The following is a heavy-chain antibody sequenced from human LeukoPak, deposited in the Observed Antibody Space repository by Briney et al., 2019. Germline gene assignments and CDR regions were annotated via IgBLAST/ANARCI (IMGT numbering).Heavy chain of an antibody. CDR2: FDPEDGET. D-gene: IGHD4-17*01. CDR1: GYTLTELS. V-gene: IGHV1-24*01. CDR3: ATSLPYGEYHRGFDY. Sequence: ASVKVSCKVSGYTLTELSMHWVRQAPGKGLEWMGGFDPEDGETIYAQKFQGRVTMTEDTSTDTAYMELSSLRSEDTAVYYCATSLPYGEYHRGFDYWGQGTLVTVSS. J-gene: IGHJ4*02.